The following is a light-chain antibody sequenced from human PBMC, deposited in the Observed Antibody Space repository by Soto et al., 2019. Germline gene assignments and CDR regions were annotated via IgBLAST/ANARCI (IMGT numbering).Light chain of an antibody. V-gene: IGKV2-30*01. J-gene: IGKJ1*01. CDR1: QSLVSSDGITY. CDR3: MQGTHWPPSWT. Sequence: DVVLTQSPLSLPVTLGQPASISCRSSQSLVSSDGITYLSWFQQRPGQSPRRLIYMVSNRDSGVPDRFSGSGSGTVFTLKISRVEAEDVGAYYCMQGTHWPPSWTFGQGTKVEIK. CDR2: MVS.